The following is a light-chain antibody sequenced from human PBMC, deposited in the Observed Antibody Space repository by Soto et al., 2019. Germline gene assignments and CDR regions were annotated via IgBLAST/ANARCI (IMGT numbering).Light chain of an antibody. CDR2: EVS. V-gene: IGLV2-23*02. CDR3: CSDAGSSTYV. Sequence: QSVLTQPAAVSGSPGQSITISCTGSSGDVGRYNLVSWYQQHPGKAPKLMIYEVSKRPSGVSNRFSGSKSGNTASLTISGLQAEDEADYYCCSDAGSSTYVFATGTKLTVL. CDR1: SGDVGRYNL. J-gene: IGLJ1*01.